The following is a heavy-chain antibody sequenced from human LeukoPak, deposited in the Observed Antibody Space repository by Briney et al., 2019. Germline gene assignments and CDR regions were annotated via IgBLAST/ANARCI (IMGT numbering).Heavy chain of an antibody. Sequence: PGGSLRLSCAASGFTFSSYAMSWVRQPPGTGLEWVSAISGSGGSTYYADSVKGRFTISRDNSKNTLYLQMHSLRAEDTGVYYCAKDLTGVWGSYRPRHDYWGQGTLVTVSS. CDR2: ISGSGGST. D-gene: IGHD3-16*02. V-gene: IGHV3-23*01. CDR3: AKDLTGVWGSYRPRHDY. CDR1: GFTFSSYA. J-gene: IGHJ4*02.